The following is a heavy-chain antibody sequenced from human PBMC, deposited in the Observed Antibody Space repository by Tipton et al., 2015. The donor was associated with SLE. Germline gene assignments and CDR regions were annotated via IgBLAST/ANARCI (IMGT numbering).Heavy chain of an antibody. CDR2: NYYSGST. Sequence: TLSLTCTVSGGSISRYYWSWIRQPPGKGLEWIGYNYYSGSTNYNPSLKGRVTISVDTSKNQLSLKLSSVTAADTAVYYCAREGIAARRGYFDYWGQGTLVTVSS. D-gene: IGHD6-6*01. CDR3: AREGIAARRGYFDY. J-gene: IGHJ4*02. V-gene: IGHV4-59*01. CDR1: GGSISRYY.